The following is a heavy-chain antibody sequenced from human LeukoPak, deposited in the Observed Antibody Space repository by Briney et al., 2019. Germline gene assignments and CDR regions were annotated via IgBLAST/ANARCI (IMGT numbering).Heavy chain of an antibody. J-gene: IGHJ4*02. V-gene: IGHV4-39*07. CDR2: INHSGST. Sequence: SETLSLTCTVSGGSISSSSYYWGWIRQPPGKGLEWIGEINHSGSTNYNPSLKSRVTISVDTSKNQFSLKLSSVTAADTAVYYCARGVATKYWGQGTLVIVSS. CDR1: GGSISSSSYY. CDR3: ARGVATKY. D-gene: IGHD5-12*01.